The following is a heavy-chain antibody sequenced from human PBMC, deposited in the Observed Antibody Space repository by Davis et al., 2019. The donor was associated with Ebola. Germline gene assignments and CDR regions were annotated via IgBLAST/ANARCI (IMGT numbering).Heavy chain of an antibody. J-gene: IGHJ4*02. CDR1: GFTFSSYA. V-gene: IGHV3-30-3*01. CDR3: AKAYGDYVPFYFDY. CDR2: ISYDGSNK. Sequence: GESLKISCAASGFTFSSYAMHWVRQAPGKGLEWVAVISYDGSNKYYADSVKGRFTISRDNSKNTLYLQMDSLRAEDTAVYYCAKAYGDYVPFYFDYWGQGTQVTVSS. D-gene: IGHD4-17*01.